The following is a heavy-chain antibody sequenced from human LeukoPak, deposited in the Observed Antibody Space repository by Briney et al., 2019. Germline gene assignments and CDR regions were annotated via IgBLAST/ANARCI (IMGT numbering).Heavy chain of an antibody. J-gene: IGHJ4*02. CDR2: IYSGGST. V-gene: IGHV3-53*01. Sequence: GGSLRLSCAASGFTVSSNYMSWVRQAPGKGLEWVSVIYSGGSTYYADSVKGRFTISRDNSKNTLYLRMNSLRAEDTAVYYCAGRRGGYNSAFDYWGQGTLVTVSS. CDR1: GFTVSSNY. D-gene: IGHD5-24*01. CDR3: AGRRGGYNSAFDY.